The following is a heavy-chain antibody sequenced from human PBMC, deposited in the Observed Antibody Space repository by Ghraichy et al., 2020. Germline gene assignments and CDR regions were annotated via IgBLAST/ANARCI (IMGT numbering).Heavy chain of an antibody. CDR1: GFTVSTNY. CDR3: ARLMSRGSYYYGMDV. V-gene: IGHV3-53*01. CDR2: IYSGGST. J-gene: IGHJ6*02. D-gene: IGHD3-22*01. Sequence: GGSLRLSCAASGFTVSTNYMSWVRQAPGKGLEWVSMIYSGGSTYYTDSVKGRFTISKDNSKNTLYLKMNSLRADDTAVYYCARLMSRGSYYYGMDVWGQGTTVTVSS.